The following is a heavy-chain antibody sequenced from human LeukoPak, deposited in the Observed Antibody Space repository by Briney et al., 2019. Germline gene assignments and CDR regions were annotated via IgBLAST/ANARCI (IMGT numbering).Heavy chain of an antibody. Sequence: TGGSLRLSCAASGFTFSSYWMSWVRQAAGKGLEWVANIKQDASEKYYVDSVKGRFTISRDNAKNSLYLQVNSLRAEDTAVYYCARCSYDILPGYCNYWGQGTLVTVSS. CDR3: ARCSYDILPGYCNY. V-gene: IGHV3-7*05. J-gene: IGHJ4*02. CDR2: IKQDASEK. D-gene: IGHD3-9*01. CDR1: GFTFSSYW.